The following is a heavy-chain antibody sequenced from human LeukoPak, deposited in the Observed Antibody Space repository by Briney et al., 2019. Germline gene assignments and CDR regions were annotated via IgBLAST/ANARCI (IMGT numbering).Heavy chain of an antibody. CDR1: GGSFSGYY. D-gene: IGHD3-22*01. V-gene: IGHV4-34*01. CDR3: AREHYDSSGYSGY. J-gene: IGHJ4*02. Sequence: SETLSLTCAVYGGSFSGYYWSWIRQPPGKGLEWIGEINHSGSTNYNPSLKSRVTISVDTSKNQFSPKLSSVTAADTAVYYCAREHYDSSGYSGYWGQGTLVTVSS. CDR2: INHSGST.